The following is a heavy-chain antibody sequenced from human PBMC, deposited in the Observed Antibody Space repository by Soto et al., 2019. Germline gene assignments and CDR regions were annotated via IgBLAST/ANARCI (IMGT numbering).Heavy chain of an antibody. J-gene: IGHJ6*02. CDR3: ARDPLIGNTDYGLDV. D-gene: IGHD2-21*01. Sequence: PGGSLKLSCAASGFTFSSFWMHWVRQAPGKGLVWVSRINNDGSSTAYADSVKGRSTISRDNAKSTLYLQVTSLRAEDTAVYYCARDPLIGNTDYGLDVWGQGTTVTVSS. CDR1: GFTFSSFW. CDR2: INNDGSST. V-gene: IGHV3-74*01.